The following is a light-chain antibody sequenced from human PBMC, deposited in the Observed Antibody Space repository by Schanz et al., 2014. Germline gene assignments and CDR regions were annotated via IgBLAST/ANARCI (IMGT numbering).Light chain of an antibody. J-gene: IGKJ3*01. CDR1: QSVSSY. V-gene: IGKV3-11*01. Sequence: EIVLTQSPATLSLSPGESATLSCRASQSVSSYLAWYQQKPGQAPRLLIYDASNRATGIPARFSGSASGTDFTLTITSLEPEDFAVYYCQQYGSSPLFTFGPGTKVDIK. CDR2: DAS. CDR3: QQYGSSPLFT.